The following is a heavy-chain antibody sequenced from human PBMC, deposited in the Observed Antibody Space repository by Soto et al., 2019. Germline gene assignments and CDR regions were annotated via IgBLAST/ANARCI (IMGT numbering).Heavy chain of an antibody. CDR1: GFTFSSYA. V-gene: IGHV3-30-3*01. CDR3: ARALLTMVTGAIGYYYGMDV. Sequence: PGGSLRLSCAASGFTFSSYAMHWVRQAPGKGLEWVAVISYDGSNKYYADSVKGRFTISRDNSKNTLYLQMNSLRAEDTAVYYCARALLTMVTGAIGYYYGMDVWGQGTTVTVSS. D-gene: IGHD5-18*01. CDR2: ISYDGSNK. J-gene: IGHJ6*02.